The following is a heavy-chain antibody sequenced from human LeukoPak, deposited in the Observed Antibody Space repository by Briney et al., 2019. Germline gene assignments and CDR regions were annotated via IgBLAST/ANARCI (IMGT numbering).Heavy chain of an antibody. CDR2: IYHSGST. J-gene: IGHJ6*02. CDR3: ARDMGDYGMDV. CDR1: GGSISSGGYS. V-gene: IGHV4-30-2*01. Sequence: SGTLSLTCAVSGGSISSGGYSWSWIRQPPGKGLEWIGYIYHSGSTYYNPSLKSRVTISVDRSKNQFSLKLSSVTAADTAVYYCARDMGDYGMDVWGQGTTVTVSS.